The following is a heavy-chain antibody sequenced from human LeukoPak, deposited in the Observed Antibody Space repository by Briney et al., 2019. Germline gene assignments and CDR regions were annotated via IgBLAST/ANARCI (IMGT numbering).Heavy chain of an antibody. D-gene: IGHD3-10*01. CDR3: ARHVGWFGEPHFDY. J-gene: IGHJ4*02. CDR1: GGSISSYY. V-gene: IGHV4-34*01. CDR2: INHSGST. Sequence: SETLSLTCTVSGGSISSYYWSWIRQPPGKGLEWIGEINHSGSTNYNPSLKSRVTISVDTSKNQFSLKLSSVTAADTAVYYCARHVGWFGEPHFDYWGQGTLVTVSS.